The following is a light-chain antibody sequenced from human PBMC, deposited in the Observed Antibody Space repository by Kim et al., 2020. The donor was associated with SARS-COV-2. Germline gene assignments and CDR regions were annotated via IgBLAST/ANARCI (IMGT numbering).Light chain of an antibody. J-gene: IGKJ1*01. V-gene: IGKV3-20*01. CDR2: GAS. CDR3: QQYGGSPWT. Sequence: SLGERATLSCRASQSVSNNYVAWYQQKPGQAPRLLIYGASSRATGIPDRFSGSGSGTDFTLTISRLEPEDFAVYHCQQYGGSPWTFGQGTKVDIK. CDR1: QSVSNNY.